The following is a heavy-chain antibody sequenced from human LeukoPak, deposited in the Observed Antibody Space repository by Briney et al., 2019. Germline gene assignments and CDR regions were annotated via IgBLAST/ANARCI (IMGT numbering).Heavy chain of an antibody. CDR3: ARKQSRAGAAGGTFDY. J-gene: IGHJ4*02. CDR1: GGSISSSNW. Sequence: PSETLSLTCAVSGGSISSSNWWSWVRQPPGKGLEWIGEMYHSGSTNYNPSLKSRVTISVDTSKNQFSLKLTSVTAADTAVYYCARKQSRAGAAGGTFDYWGQGTLVTVSS. CDR2: MYHSGST. D-gene: IGHD6-13*01. V-gene: IGHV4-4*02.